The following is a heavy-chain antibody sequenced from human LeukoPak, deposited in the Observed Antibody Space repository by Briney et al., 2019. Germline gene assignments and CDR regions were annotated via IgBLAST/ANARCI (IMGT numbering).Heavy chain of an antibody. CDR2: ISGSSGNT. V-gene: IGHV3-23*01. CDR1: GFTFSNYA. CDR3: ASEVTTDYYFDY. D-gene: IGHD3-22*01. J-gene: IGHJ4*02. Sequence: GGSLRLSCAAYGFTFSNYAMNWVRQAPGKGLEWVSAISGSSGNTNYADSVKGRFTISRDNSKNTMYLQMNSLRAEDTAVYYCASEVTTDYYFDYWGQGTLVTVSS.